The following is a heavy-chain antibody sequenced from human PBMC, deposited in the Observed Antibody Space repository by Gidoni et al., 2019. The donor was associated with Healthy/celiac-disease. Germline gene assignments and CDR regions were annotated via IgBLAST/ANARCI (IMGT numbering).Heavy chain of an antibody. V-gene: IGHV3-23*01. D-gene: IGHD6-19*01. CDR1: VFTFSSYA. Sequence: GVSLRLSCAASVFTFSSYAMSWVRPAPGKGLEWVSAISGSGGSTYYADSVKGRFTIARDNSKNTLYLQMNSLRAEDTAVYYCAKDTGNAVAGVSIGDYFDYWGQGTLVTVSS. J-gene: IGHJ4*02. CDR2: ISGSGGST. CDR3: AKDTGNAVAGVSIGDYFDY.